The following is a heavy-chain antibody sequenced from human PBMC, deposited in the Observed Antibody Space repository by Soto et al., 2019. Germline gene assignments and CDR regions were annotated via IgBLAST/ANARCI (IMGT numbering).Heavy chain of an antibody. D-gene: IGHD3-22*01. CDR1: GKPFTSFW. Sequence: LKISCKISGKPFTSFWVVWVRQMPGRGLEWMGNIYPGDSDTRYTPPFQGQVTISADRSTNTAYLRWHSLQASDTALYYCAKQDDRGALEIWGQGTKVTVSS. CDR2: IYPGDSDT. V-gene: IGHV5-51*01. J-gene: IGHJ3*02. CDR3: AKQDDRGALEI.